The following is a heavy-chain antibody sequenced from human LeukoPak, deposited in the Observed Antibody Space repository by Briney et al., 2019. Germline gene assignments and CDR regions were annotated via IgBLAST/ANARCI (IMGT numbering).Heavy chain of an antibody. Sequence: GSSVKVSCKASGGTFSSYAISWVRQAPGQGLEWMGWISAYNGNTNYAQKLQGRVTMTTDTSTSTAYMELRSLRSDDTAVYYCARDRSWLRPHDILTGRGGWFDPWGQGTLVTVSS. J-gene: IGHJ5*02. D-gene: IGHD3-9*01. CDR2: ISAYNGNT. V-gene: IGHV1-18*01. CDR1: GGTFSSYA. CDR3: ARDRSWLRPHDILTGRGGWFDP.